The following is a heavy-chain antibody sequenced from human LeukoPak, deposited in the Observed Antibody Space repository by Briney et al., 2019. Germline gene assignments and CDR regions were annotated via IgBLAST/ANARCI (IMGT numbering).Heavy chain of an antibody. Sequence: GGSLRLSCAASGFTFSSYWMSWVRQAPGKGLEWVANIKQDGSEEYYVDSVKGRFTISRDNAKNSLYLQMNSLRAEDTAVYYCARSFPYDILTGYFGYWGQGTLVTVSS. V-gene: IGHV3-7*03. CDR1: GFTFSSYW. D-gene: IGHD3-9*01. CDR2: IKQDGSEE. CDR3: ARSFPYDILTGYFGY. J-gene: IGHJ4*02.